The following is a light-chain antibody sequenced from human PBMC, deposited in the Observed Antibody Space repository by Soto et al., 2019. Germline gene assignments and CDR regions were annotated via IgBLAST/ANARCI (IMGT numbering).Light chain of an antibody. CDR1: QSVSSN. V-gene: IGKV3-11*01. Sequence: IVLTHSPATLSLSPVERATLSFRSSQSVSSNLAWYRQKPGQAPRLLIYDSSNRAAGIPARFSGSGSGTGFTLTVSSLEPEDFVVYYCQQRSNWPPITFGQGTRLEIK. CDR2: DSS. CDR3: QQRSNWPPIT. J-gene: IGKJ5*01.